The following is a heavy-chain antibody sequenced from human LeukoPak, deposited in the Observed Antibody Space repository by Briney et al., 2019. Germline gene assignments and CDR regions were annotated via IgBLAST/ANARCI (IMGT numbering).Heavy chain of an antibody. J-gene: IGHJ4*02. V-gene: IGHV4-30-2*06. Sequence: LSRTCTVSGGSVRSGGYSWNWIRQSPEKGREWIGCIYQSGTTSYNPSLKSRVTISIDRSKNQLSLNLSSVTAADTAVYYCARGNPRITICGVNYYFDYWGQGTLVTVSS. CDR3: ARGNPRITICGVNYYFDY. CDR1: GGSVRSGGYS. D-gene: IGHD3-3*01. CDR2: IYQSGTT.